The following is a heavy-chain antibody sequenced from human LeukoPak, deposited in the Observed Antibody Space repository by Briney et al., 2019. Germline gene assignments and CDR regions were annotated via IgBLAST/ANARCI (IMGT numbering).Heavy chain of an antibody. D-gene: IGHD1-26*01. CDR2: INPNSGGT. CDR1: GYTFTDHY. V-gene: IGHV1-2*02. J-gene: IGHJ3*02. CDR3: AREETSGSSSAFDI. Sequence: ASVKVSCKASGYTFTDHYVHWVRQAPGQGLEWMGWINPNSGGTNSAQKFQGRVTKTRDTSISTAYMELSRLRSDDTAVYYCAREETSGSSSAFDIWGQGTMVTVSS.